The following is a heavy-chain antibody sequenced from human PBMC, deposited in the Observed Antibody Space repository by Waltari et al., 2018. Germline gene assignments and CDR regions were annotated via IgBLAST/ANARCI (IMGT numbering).Heavy chain of an antibody. D-gene: IGHD6-13*01. CDR2: IIPIFGTA. Sequence: QVQLVQSGAEVKKPGSSVKVSCKASGGTFSSYAISWVRQAPGQGLEWMGRIIPIFGTANSAQNFQGRVTITADKSTSTAYMELSSLRSEDTAVYYCARELGDGSSWYGLGYWGQGTLVTVSS. CDR3: ARELGDGSSWYGLGY. V-gene: IGHV1-69*13. J-gene: IGHJ4*02. CDR1: GGTFSSYA.